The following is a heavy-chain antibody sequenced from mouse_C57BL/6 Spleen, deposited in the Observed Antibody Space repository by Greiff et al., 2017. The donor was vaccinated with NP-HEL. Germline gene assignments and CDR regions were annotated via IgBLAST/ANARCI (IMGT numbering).Heavy chain of an antibody. J-gene: IGHJ2*01. CDR1: GYTFTSYT. V-gene: IGHV1-4*01. CDR2: INPSSGYT. CDR3: AREEAQATYFDY. D-gene: IGHD3-2*02. Sequence: VQLQESGAELARPGASVKMSCKASGYTFTSYTMHWVKQRPGQGLEWIGYINPSSGYTKYNQKFKDKATLTADKSSSTAYMQLSSLTAEDSAVYYCAREEAQATYFDYWGQGTTLTVSS.